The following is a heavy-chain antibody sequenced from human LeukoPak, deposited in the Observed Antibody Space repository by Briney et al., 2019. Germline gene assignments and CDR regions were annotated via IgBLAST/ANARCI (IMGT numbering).Heavy chain of an antibody. V-gene: IGHV1-69*05. CDR2: IIPIFGTA. CDR3: ARDRRVGIAARPHYCYYMDV. CDR1: GGTFSSYA. J-gene: IGHJ6*03. Sequence: GASVKVSCKASGGTFSSYAISWVRQAPGQGLEWMGRIIPIFGTANYAQKFQGRVTITTDESTSTAYMELSSLRSEDTAVYYCARDRRVGIAARPHYCYYMDVWGKGTTVTVSS. D-gene: IGHD6-6*01.